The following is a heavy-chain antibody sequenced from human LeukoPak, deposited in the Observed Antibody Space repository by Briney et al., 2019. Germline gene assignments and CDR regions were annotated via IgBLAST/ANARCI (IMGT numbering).Heavy chain of an antibody. CDR1: GFTFTDVW. D-gene: IGHD4-17*01. J-gene: IGHJ4*02. CDR3: TACIDYGEYYFDN. V-gene: IGHV3-15*01. Sequence: GGSLRLSCAASGFTFTDVWMTWVRQAPGKGLEWVGRIKRKTDAGTTDYATPVKGRLTITRDDSQNTLYLQMNSLKTEDTGVYYCTACIDYGEYYFDNWGQGTLVTVSS. CDR2: IKRKTDAGTT.